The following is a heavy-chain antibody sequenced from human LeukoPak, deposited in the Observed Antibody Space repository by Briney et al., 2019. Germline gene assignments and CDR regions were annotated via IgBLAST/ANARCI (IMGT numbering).Heavy chain of an antibody. V-gene: IGHV1-46*01. D-gene: IGHD5-12*01. J-gene: IGHJ4*02. CDR3: ARGPWIYIGYPSYYFDY. CDR2: VNPNGGST. CDR1: GYTFTSHQ. Sequence: ASVKVSCKASGYTFTSHQMQWVRQAPGQGLEWVVIVNPNGGSTNFAQKFQGRVTMITDMSTSTVYMELSSLRSEDTAVYYCARGPWIYIGYPSYYFDYWGQGTLVTVSS.